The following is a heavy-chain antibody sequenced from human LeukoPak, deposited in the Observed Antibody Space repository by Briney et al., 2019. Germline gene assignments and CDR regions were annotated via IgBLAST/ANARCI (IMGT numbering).Heavy chain of an antibody. J-gene: IGHJ2*01. V-gene: IGHV4-34*01. CDR1: GGSFSGDY. CDR2: INYSGST. Sequence: SETLSLSCAVYGGSFSGDYWSWIRQPPGKGLEWIGEINYSGSTNYNPSLKSRVTISVDTSKNQFSLKLSSVTAADTAVYYCARGVRRYFDLWGRGTLVTVSS. CDR3: ARGVRRYFDL.